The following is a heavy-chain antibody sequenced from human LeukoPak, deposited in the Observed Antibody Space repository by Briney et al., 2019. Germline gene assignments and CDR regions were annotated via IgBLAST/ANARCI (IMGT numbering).Heavy chain of an antibody. CDR2: IYGSGIT. V-gene: IGHV4-4*07. CDR3: ARLKFYDSTGYSPGYYMDV. Sequence: SETLSLTCTVSGGSIISNYWSWIRQSTGTGLEWIGRIYGSGITDYNPSLKSRVTMSLDTSRKQFSLRLTSVTAADTAVYYCARLKFYDSTGYSPGYYMDVWGKGTTVSVFS. J-gene: IGHJ6*03. CDR1: GGSIISNY. D-gene: IGHD3-22*01.